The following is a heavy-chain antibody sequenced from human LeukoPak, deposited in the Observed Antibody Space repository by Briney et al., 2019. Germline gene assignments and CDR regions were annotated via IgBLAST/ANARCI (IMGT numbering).Heavy chain of an antibody. CDR1: GGSFSGYY. D-gene: IGHD3-10*01. V-gene: IGHV4-34*01. J-gene: IGHJ4*02. Sequence: SETLSLTCAVYGGSFSGYYRSWIRQPPGKGLEWIGEINHSGSTNYNPSLKSRVTISVDTSKNQFSLKLSSVTAADTAVYYCARARITMVRGVIITFDYWGQGTLVTVSS. CDR2: INHSGST. CDR3: ARARITMVRGVIITFDY.